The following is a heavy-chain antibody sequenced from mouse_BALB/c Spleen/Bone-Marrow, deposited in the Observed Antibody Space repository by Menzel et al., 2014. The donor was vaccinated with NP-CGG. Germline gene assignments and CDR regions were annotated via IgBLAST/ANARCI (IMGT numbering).Heavy chain of an antibody. CDR2: IWAGGST. CDR3: ARVIRYESYFDY. Sequence: QVQLKESGPGLVALSQSLSITCTVSGFSLTSYGVHWVRQPPGKGLEWLGVIWAGGSTNYNSALMSRLSISKDNSKSQVFLKMNSLQTDDTAMYYCARVIRYESYFDYWGQGTTLTVSS. J-gene: IGHJ2*01. D-gene: IGHD2-14*01. V-gene: IGHV2-9*02. CDR1: GFSLTSYG.